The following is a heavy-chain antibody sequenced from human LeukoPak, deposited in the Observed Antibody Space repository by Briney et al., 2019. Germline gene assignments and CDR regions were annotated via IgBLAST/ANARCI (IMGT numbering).Heavy chain of an antibody. CDR3: ARLEWLSLYYYYYMDV. CDR2: TYYSVST. CDR1: GGSTSSHY. D-gene: IGHD3-3*01. J-gene: IGHJ6*03. Sequence: SETLSLTCTVSGGSTSSHYWSWIRQPPGEGLEWIGYTYYSVSTNYNPSIKSRVTISVATSKNQFSLKLSSVTAADTAVYYCARLEWLSLYYYYYMDVWGKGTTVTVSS. V-gene: IGHV4-59*11.